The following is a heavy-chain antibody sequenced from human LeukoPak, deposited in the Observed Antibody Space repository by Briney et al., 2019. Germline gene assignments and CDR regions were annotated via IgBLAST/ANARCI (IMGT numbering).Heavy chain of an antibody. Sequence: GGSLRLSCAASVFTFGTSYMSWVRQAPGGGLGCVSQIKPDGSEKFYVDSVKGRFTVSRDNAKNSLYLQMDSLRAEDTAVYYCAREEWWHLDIWGRGTLVTISS. CDR3: AREEWWHLDI. CDR1: VFTFGTSY. D-gene: IGHD3-3*01. J-gene: IGHJ2*01. V-gene: IGHV3-7*01. CDR2: IKPDGSEK.